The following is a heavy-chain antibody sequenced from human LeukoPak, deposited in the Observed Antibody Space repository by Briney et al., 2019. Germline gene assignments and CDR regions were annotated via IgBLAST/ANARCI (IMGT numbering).Heavy chain of an antibody. CDR2: INSDGSST. D-gene: IGHD3-3*01. V-gene: IGHV3-74*01. CDR3: ARAEWSGYYCYYYYMDV. J-gene: IGHJ6*03. Sequence: GGSLRLSCAASGFTFSSYWMHWVRQAPGKGLVWVSRINSDGSSTSYADSVKGRFTISRDNAKNTLYLQMNSLRAEDTAVYYCARAEWSGYYCYYYYMDVWGKGTTVTVSS. CDR1: GFTFSSYW.